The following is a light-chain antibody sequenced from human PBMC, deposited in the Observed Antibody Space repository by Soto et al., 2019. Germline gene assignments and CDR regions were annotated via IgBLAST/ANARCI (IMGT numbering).Light chain of an antibody. J-gene: IGLJ1*01. CDR1: SSDVGAYIF. CDR3: VSFTTTSTHG. V-gene: IGLV2-8*01. Sequence: QSAVTQPPSASGSPGQSVTISCTGTSSDVGAYIFVSWYQQHPGKAPKLMVYDVNRRPPVVPDRFFGSKSGNTASLTVSAPQVEDEAECFCVSFTTTSTHGFGTGTKVTV. CDR2: DVN.